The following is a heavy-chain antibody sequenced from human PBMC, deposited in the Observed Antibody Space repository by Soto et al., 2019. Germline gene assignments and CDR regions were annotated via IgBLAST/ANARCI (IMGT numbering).Heavy chain of an antibody. D-gene: IGHD3-10*01. V-gene: IGHV1-69*13. CDR3: ARGSKRYYYGSGSYYIPHYYYGMDV. Sequence: ASVKVSCKASGGTFSSYAISWVRQAPGQGLEWMGGIIPIFGTANYAQKFQGRVTITADESTSTAYMELSSLRSEDTAVYYCARGSKRYYYGSGSYYIPHYYYGMDVWGQGTTVTVSS. J-gene: IGHJ6*02. CDR2: IIPIFGTA. CDR1: GGTFSSYA.